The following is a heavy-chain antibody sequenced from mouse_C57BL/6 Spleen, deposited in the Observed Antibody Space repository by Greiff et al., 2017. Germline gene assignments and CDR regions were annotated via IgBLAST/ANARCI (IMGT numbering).Heavy chain of an antibody. V-gene: IGHV1-54*01. D-gene: IGHD3-2*02. CDR1: GYAFTNYL. J-gene: IGHJ3*01. CDR3: AGGELRLRPFAE. CDR2: INPGSGGT. Sequence: QVQLQQSGAELVRPGTSVKVSCKASGYAFTNYLIEWVKQRPGQGLEWIGVINPGSGGTNYNEKFKGKATLTADNSSSTAYMQLSSLTSEDSAVYVGAGGELRLRPFAEWGEGALVSGSA.